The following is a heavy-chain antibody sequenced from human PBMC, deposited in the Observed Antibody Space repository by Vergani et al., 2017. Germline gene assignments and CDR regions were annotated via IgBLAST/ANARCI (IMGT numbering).Heavy chain of an antibody. Sequence: EVQLVESGGGLVKPGGSLRLSCAASGFTFSSYSMNWVRQAPGKGLEWVSSISSSSSYIYYADSVKGRFTISRDNAKNSLYLQMNSLRAEDTAVYYCARAGGGVATIRYSSGWYVDYWGQGTLVTVSS. CDR3: ARAGGGVATIRYSSGWYVDY. CDR2: ISSSSSYI. D-gene: IGHD6-19*01. CDR1: GFTFSSYS. V-gene: IGHV3-21*01. J-gene: IGHJ4*02.